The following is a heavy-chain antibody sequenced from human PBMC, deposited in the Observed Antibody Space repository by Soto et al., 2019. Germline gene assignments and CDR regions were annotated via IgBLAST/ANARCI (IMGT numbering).Heavy chain of an antibody. CDR2: IYTSGST. Sequence: PSETLSLTCTVSGGSVSNYYWSWIRQPAGKGLEWIGRIYTSGSTINPSLKSRVTMSVDTSKNQFSLKLSSVSAADTAVYYCARRVIGAAGDYFDYWGQGTLVTVSS. J-gene: IGHJ4*02. CDR3: ARRVIGAAGDYFDY. CDR1: GGSVSNYY. D-gene: IGHD6-13*01. V-gene: IGHV4-4*07.